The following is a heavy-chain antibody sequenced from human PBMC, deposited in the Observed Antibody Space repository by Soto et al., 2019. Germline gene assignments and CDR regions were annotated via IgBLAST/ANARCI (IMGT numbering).Heavy chain of an antibody. CDR2: ISASNSNT. Sequence: QVQLVQSGAEVKKPGASVKVSCQASGYTFITYGITWVRQAPGQGLEWMGWISASNSNTYYGQKFQGRVTMTTDSFTSTAYMELSSLTSDDTAVYYCARALPYSSSGDSWGRGTLVTVSS. CDR1: GYTFITYG. J-gene: IGHJ4*02. CDR3: ARALPYSSSGDS. V-gene: IGHV1-18*01. D-gene: IGHD6-13*01.